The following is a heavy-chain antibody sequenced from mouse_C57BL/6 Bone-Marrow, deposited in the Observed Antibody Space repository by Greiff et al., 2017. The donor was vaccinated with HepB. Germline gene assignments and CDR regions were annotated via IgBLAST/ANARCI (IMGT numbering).Heavy chain of an antibody. CDR3: GRLVRRKGCDY. CDR1: GFTFSDYG. V-gene: IGHV5-17*01. D-gene: IGHD2-14*01. CDR2: ISRGSSTI. Sequence: EVQLVESGGGLVKPGGSLKLSCAASGFTFSDYGMHWVRQAPERGLEWVAYISRGSSTIYYADTVKGRFTISRDNAKNTLFLQMTSLRSEDTAMYYCGRLVRRKGCDYWGQGTTRTGSA. J-gene: IGHJ2*01.